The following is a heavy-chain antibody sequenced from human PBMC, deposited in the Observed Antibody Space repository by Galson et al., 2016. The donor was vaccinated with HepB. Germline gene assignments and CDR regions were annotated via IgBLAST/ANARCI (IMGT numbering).Heavy chain of an antibody. V-gene: IGHV3-23*01. CDR1: GFNFANHG. CDR3: TKDRLPWTYYGASFDV. D-gene: IGHD3-3*01. Sequence: SLRLSCAASGFNFANHGMNWVRQAPGKGLEWVSSLRGDGTHPEYADSVKGRFTISRDNSKSTVFLQTNTLRVDDTGVYYCTKDRLPWTYYGASFDVWGPGTPVSVSS. CDR2: LRGDGTHP. J-gene: IGHJ4*02.